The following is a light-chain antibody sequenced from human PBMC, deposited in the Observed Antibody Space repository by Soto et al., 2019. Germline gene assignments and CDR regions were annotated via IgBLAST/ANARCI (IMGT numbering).Light chain of an antibody. CDR2: DAS. V-gene: IGKV3-11*01. CDR3: QQRSNWLRWDIT. CDR1: QSVSSY. J-gene: IGKJ3*01. Sequence: EIVLTQSPATLSLSPGERATLSCRASQSVSSYLAWYQQKPGQAPRLLIYDASNRATGIPARFSGSGSGTDFTLTISSLEPEDFAVYYCQQRSNWLRWDITFGPGTKVDIK.